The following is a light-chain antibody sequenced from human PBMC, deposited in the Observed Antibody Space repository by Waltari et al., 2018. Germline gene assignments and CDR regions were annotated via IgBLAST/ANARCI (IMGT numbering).Light chain of an antibody. CDR2: STN. J-gene: IGLJ3*02. CDR3: VLYMGSGISDWV. Sequence: QTVVTQEPSFSVSPGGTVTLTCGLSSGSVSTSYYPSWYQQTPGQAPRTLIYSTNTRSSGVPDSFSGSILGNKAALTITGAQADDESDYYCVLYMGSGISDWVFGGGTKLTVL. CDR1: SGSVSTSYY. V-gene: IGLV8-61*01.